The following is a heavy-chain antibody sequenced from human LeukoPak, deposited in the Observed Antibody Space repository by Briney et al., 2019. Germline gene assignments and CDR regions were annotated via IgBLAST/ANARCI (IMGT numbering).Heavy chain of an antibody. V-gene: IGHV3-23*01. CDR1: GFTFSSYA. CDR2: ISGSGGST. J-gene: IGHJ6*04. D-gene: IGHD3-10*01. Sequence: GGSLRLSCAASGFTFSSYAMSWVRQAPGKGLEWVSAISGSGGSTYYPDSVKGRFTISRDNSKNTLYLQMNSLRAEDTAVYYCAKDRILWFGELSSGMDVWGKGTTVTVSS. CDR3: AKDRILWFGELSSGMDV.